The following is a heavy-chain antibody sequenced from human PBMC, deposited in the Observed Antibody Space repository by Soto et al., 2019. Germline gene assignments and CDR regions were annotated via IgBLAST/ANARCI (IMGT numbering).Heavy chain of an antibody. J-gene: IGHJ4*02. D-gene: IGHD3-3*01. CDR1: GGSFSGYY. CDR3: ARLPYDVWSGYDLGY. CDR2: INHSGST. Sequence: PSETLSLTCAVYGGSFSGYYWSWIRQPPGKGLEWIGEINHSGSTNYNPSLKSRVTISVDTSKNQFSLKLSSLTAADTAVYYCARLPYDVWSGYDLGYWAQGTLVTVSS. V-gene: IGHV4-34*01.